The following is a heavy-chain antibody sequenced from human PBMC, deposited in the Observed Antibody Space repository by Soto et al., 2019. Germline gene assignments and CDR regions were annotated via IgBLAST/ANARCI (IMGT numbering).Heavy chain of an antibody. D-gene: IGHD3-10*01. J-gene: IGHJ4*02. CDR2: ISYDGSNK. CDR3: AKDETRRGFGELLVY. Sequence: QVQLVESGGGVVQPGRSLRLSCAASGFTFSSYGMHWVRQAPGKGLEWVALISYDGSNKYYADSVKGRFTISRDNSKNTLYLQMNSLRAEDTAVYYCAKDETRRGFGELLVYWGQGTLVTVSS. V-gene: IGHV3-30*18. CDR1: GFTFSSYG.